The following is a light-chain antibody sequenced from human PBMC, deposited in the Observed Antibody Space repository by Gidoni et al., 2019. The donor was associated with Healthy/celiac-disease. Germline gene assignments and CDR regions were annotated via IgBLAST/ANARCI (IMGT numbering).Light chain of an antibody. CDR1: QSISSY. Sequence: DIQMTQSPSSLSASVGDRVTITCRASQSISSYLNWYQQKPGKAPKLLIYAASSLQSGVPSRFSGSGSGTDFTLAISSLQPEYFATYYCQQSYSTPPATFGQGTKVEIK. V-gene: IGKV1-39*01. CDR2: AAS. J-gene: IGKJ1*01. CDR3: QQSYSTPPAT.